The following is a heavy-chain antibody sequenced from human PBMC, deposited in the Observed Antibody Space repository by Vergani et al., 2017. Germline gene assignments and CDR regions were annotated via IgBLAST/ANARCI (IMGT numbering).Heavy chain of an antibody. D-gene: IGHD5-12*01. Sequence: QVQLVQSGAEVKKPGSSVKVSCKASGGTFSSYTISWVRQAPGQGLEWMGRIIPILGIANYAQKFQGRVTITADKSTSTAYMELSSLRSEDTAVYYYASLKATTSQNFDYWGQGTLVTVSS. CDR1: GGTFSSYT. V-gene: IGHV1-69*02. CDR3: ASLKATTSQNFDY. J-gene: IGHJ4*02. CDR2: IIPILGIA.